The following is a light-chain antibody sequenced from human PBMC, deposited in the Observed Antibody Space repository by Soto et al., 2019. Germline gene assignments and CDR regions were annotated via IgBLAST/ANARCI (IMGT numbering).Light chain of an antibody. CDR3: QKYNSAPLT. Sequence: DIQMTQSPSSLSASVGGRVTITCRASQGISTYLDWYQQKPGKVPKLLIYAASTLQSGVPSRFSGSGSGTEFTLTISRLQPEDVATYYCQKYNSAPLTFGGGTKVEIK. CDR1: QGISTY. J-gene: IGKJ4*01. CDR2: AAS. V-gene: IGKV1-27*01.